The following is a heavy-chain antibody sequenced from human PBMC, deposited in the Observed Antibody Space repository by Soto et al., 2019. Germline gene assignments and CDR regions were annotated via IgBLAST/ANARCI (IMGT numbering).Heavy chain of an antibody. J-gene: IGHJ5*02. CDR3: ARTAAGGWFDP. Sequence: QLQLQESGSGLLKPSQTLSLTCAVSGGSINSGGDSWSWIRQPPGKGLEWIGYIYHSGGTYYNPSLKSRVIVSIDRSKNQFSRKLTSVTAADTAVYCCARTAAGGWFDPWGQGTLVTVSS. CDR1: GGSINSGGDS. V-gene: IGHV4-30-2*01. CDR2: IYHSGGT. D-gene: IGHD3-10*01.